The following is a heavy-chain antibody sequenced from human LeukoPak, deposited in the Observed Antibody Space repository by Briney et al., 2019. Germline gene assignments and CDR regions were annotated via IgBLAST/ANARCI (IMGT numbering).Heavy chain of an antibody. D-gene: IGHD3-22*01. CDR3: ARGPYYDPLP. V-gene: IGHV4-34*01. J-gene: IGHJ4*02. Sequence: PSETLSLTCAVYGGSFSGYYWSWIRQPPGKGLEWIGEINHSGSTNYNPSLKSRVTISVDTSKNQFSLKLSSVTAADTAVYYCARGPYYDPLPWGQGTLVTVSS. CDR1: GGSFSGYY. CDR2: INHSGST.